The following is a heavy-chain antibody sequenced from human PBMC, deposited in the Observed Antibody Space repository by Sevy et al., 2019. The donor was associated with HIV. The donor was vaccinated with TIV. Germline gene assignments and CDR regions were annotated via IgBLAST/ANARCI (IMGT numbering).Heavy chain of an antibody. CDR2: IWYDGSNK. J-gene: IGHJ3*02. D-gene: IGHD5-12*01. Sequence: GGSLRLSCAASGFTFSSYDMHWVRQAPGKGLEWVAVIWYDGSNKYYADSVKGRFTISRDNSKNTLYLQMNSLRAEDTAVYYCASDPYPAVSDYVTTDAFDIWGQGTKVTVSS. CDR1: GFTFSSYD. CDR3: ASDPYPAVSDYVTTDAFDI. V-gene: IGHV3-33*01.